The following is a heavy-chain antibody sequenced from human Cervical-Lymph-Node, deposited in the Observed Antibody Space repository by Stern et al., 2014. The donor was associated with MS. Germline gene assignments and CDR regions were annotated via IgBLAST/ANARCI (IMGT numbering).Heavy chain of an antibody. CDR1: GGTFRSYT. Sequence: VQLVESGTEVKKPGSSVKVSCKASGGTFRSYTISWVRQAPGHGLAWIRVIILIVGSATYAQKVQGKVTITADESTSTAYMNLTSLTSEDTAMYYCARDIGGPGFDFWVQGTLVTVSS. V-gene: IGHV1-69*01. CDR3: ARDIGGPGFDF. J-gene: IGHJ4*02. D-gene: IGHD3-3*01. CDR2: IILIVGSA.